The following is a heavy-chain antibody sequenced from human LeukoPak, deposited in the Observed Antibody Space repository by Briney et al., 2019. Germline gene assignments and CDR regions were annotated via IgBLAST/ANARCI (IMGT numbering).Heavy chain of an antibody. J-gene: IGHJ4*02. CDR1: GYTFTSYA. D-gene: IGHD2-2*01. Sequence: GASLKVSCKASGYTFTSYAMNWVRQAPGQGLEWMGWINTNTGNPTYAQGFTGRFVFSLDTSVSTAYLQISSLKAEDTAVYYCAREGGLYCSSTSCPTDYWGQGTLVTVSS. CDR2: INTNTGNP. V-gene: IGHV7-4-1*02. CDR3: AREGGLYCSSTSCPTDY.